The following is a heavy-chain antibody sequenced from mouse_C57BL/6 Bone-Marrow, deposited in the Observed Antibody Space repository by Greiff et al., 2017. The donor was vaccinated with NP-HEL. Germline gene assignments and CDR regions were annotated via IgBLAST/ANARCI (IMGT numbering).Heavy chain of an antibody. J-gene: IGHJ3*01. D-gene: IGHD1-1*01. V-gene: IGHV1-81*01. CDR2: IYPRSGNT. Sequence: QVHVKQSGAELARPGASVKLSCKASGYTFTSYGISWVKQRTGQGLEWIGEIYPRSGNTYYNEKFKGKATLTADKSSSTAYMELRSLTSEDSAVYFCARSGIYYYGRGFAYWGQGTLVTVSA. CDR3: ARSGIYYYGRGFAY. CDR1: GYTFTSYG.